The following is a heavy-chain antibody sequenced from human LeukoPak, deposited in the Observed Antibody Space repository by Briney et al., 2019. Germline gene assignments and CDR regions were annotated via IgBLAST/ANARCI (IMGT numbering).Heavy chain of an antibody. J-gene: IGHJ5*02. CDR2: IKQVGSEK. Sequence: PGGSLRLSCAVSGFTSSNYWISWDRQAPGKGLEWVANIKQVGSEKYYVDSGEGRFTIPRHNAKKSRYLQMNSLRAEDTAEYYRARDREWFDPWGEGNLVTASS. CDR1: GFTSSNYW. V-gene: IGHV3-7*01. CDR3: ARDREWFDP.